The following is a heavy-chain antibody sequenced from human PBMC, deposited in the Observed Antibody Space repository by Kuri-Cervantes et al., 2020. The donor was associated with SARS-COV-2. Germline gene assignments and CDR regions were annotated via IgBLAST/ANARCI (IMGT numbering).Heavy chain of an antibody. CDR3: ARDREWELLHAGAFDI. D-gene: IGHD1-26*01. CDR1: GFTFSSYG. Sequence: GGPLRLSCAASGFTFSSYGMHWVRQAPGKGLEWVALVSYDESRKYYSTSVKGRFTVSRDRSKNTLYLQMNSLRLEDSAVYYCARDREWELLHAGAFDIWGQGTMVTVSS. V-gene: IGHV3-30*03. J-gene: IGHJ3*02. CDR2: VSYDESRK.